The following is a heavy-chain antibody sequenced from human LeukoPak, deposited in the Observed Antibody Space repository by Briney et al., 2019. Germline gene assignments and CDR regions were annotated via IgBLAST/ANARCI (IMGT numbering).Heavy chain of an antibody. D-gene: IGHD2-2*01. Sequence: SETLSLTCAVSGYSISSGYYWGWIRQPPGKGLEWIGSIYHSGSTYYNPSLKSRVTISVDTSKNQFSLKLGSVTAADTAVYYCARHIVVVPGDYFDYWGQGTLVTVSS. CDR2: IYHSGST. CDR3: ARHIVVVPGDYFDY. J-gene: IGHJ4*02. CDR1: GYSISSGYY. V-gene: IGHV4-38-2*01.